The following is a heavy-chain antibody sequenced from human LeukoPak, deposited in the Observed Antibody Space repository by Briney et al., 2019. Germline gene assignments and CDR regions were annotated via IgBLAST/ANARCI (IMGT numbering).Heavy chain of an antibody. D-gene: IGHD3-10*01. CDR1: GGSISSSSYY. Sequence: SETLSLTCTVSGGSISSSSYYWGWIRQPPGKGLEWIGSIYYSGSTYYNPSLKSRVTISVDTSKNQFSLKLSSVTAADTAVYYCARDSPSLGWFGIAGAFDIWGQGTMVTVSS. J-gene: IGHJ3*02. CDR3: ARDSPSLGWFGIAGAFDI. V-gene: IGHV4-39*07. CDR2: IYYSGST.